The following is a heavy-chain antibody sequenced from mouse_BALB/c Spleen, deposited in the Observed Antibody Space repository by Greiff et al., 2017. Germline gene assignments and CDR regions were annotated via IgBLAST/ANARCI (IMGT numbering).Heavy chain of an antibody. J-gene: IGHJ1*01. D-gene: IGHD1-1*01. CDR3: AREYGSRWYFDV. Sequence: QVQLRESGPGLVAPSQSLSITCTVSGFSLTRYGVHWVRQPPGKGLEWLGVIWAGGSTNYNSALMSRLSISKDNSKSQVFLKMNSLQTDDTAMYYCAREYGSRWYFDVWGAGTTVTVAS. CDR2: IWAGGST. CDR1: GFSLTRYG. V-gene: IGHV2-9*02.